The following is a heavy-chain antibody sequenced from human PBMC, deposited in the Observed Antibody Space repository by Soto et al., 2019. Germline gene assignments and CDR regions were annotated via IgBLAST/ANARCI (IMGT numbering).Heavy chain of an antibody. CDR2: IWYDGSNK. CDR3: ARELSCSGGSCQSYYYYYGMDV. Sequence: QVQLVESGGGVVQPGRSLRLSCAASGFTFSSYGMHWVRQAPGKGLEWVAVIWYDGSNKYYADSVKGRFTISRDNSKNTLCLQMTSLRAEETAVYYCARELSCSGGSCQSYYYYYGMDVWGQGTTVTVSS. V-gene: IGHV3-33*01. J-gene: IGHJ6*02. CDR1: GFTFSSYG. D-gene: IGHD2-15*01.